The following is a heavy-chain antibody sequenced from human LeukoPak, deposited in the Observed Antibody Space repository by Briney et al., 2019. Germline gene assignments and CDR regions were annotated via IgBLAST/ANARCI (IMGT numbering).Heavy chain of an antibody. V-gene: IGHV4-59*12. J-gene: IGHJ3*02. Sequence: SETLSLTCTVSGGSISSYYWSWIRQPPGKGLEWIGYIYYSGSTNYNPPLRSRVTISVDTSKNQFSLKLSSVTAADTAVYYCARTGGRGSYRHDAFDIWGQGTMVTVSS. CDR3: ARTGGRGSYRHDAFDI. CDR1: GGSISSYY. D-gene: IGHD1-26*01. CDR2: IYYSGST.